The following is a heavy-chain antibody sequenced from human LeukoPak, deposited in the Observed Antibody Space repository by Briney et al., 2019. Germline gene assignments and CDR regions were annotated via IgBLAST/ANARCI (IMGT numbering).Heavy chain of an antibody. J-gene: IGHJ4*02. CDR2: IKHDGSEK. Sequence: GGSLRLSCAASGFTFSSYWMSWVRQAPGKGLEWVANIKHDGSEKYYVDSVKGRFTISRDNAKNSLYLQMNSLRAEDTAVYYCARDLFGYSSSSCWVYWGQGTLVTVSS. CDR1: GFTFSSYW. V-gene: IGHV3-7*01. D-gene: IGHD6-6*01. CDR3: ARDLFGYSSSSCWVY.